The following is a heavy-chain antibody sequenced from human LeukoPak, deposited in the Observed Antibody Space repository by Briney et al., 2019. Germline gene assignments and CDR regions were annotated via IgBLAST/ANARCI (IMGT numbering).Heavy chain of an antibody. J-gene: IGHJ4*02. V-gene: IGHV4-59*01. D-gene: IGHD3-3*01. CDR1: GDSITNYY. CDR2: VYDTGST. CDR3: ARINYDFWSGSSLDY. Sequence: SETLSLTCTVSGDSITNYYWSWIRQPPGKRLQWIGYVYDTGSTNYNPSLKSRVSISIDKSKNQFSLKLSFVTAADTAVYYCARINYDFWSGSSLDYWGQGTLVTVSS.